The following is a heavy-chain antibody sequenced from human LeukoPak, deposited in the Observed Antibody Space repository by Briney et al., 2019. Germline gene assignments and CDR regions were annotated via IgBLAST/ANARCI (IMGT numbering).Heavy chain of an antibody. V-gene: IGHV1-3*01. CDR1: GYTFTSYA. Sequence: ASVTVSCTASGYTFTSYAMHWVRQAPGQRLEWMGWINAGNGNTKYSQKFQGRVTITRDTSASTAYMELSSLRSEDTAVYYCAREPPYYDILTGPDYRGQGTLVTVSS. CDR3: AREPPYYDILTGPDY. D-gene: IGHD3-9*01. CDR2: INAGNGNT. J-gene: IGHJ4*02.